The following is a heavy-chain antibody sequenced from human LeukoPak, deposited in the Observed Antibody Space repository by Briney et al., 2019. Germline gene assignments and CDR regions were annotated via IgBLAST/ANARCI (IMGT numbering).Heavy chain of an antibody. Sequence: GGSLRLSCAASGFTFSSYAMSWVRQAPGKGLEWVSAISGSGGSTYYADSVKGRFTISRDNSKNTLYLQMNSLRAEDTAVYYCAKAIDSSGYYPRPYYYYMDVWGKGTAVTVSS. D-gene: IGHD3-22*01. CDR1: GFTFSSYA. CDR2: ISGSGGST. CDR3: AKAIDSSGYYPRPYYYYMDV. J-gene: IGHJ6*03. V-gene: IGHV3-23*01.